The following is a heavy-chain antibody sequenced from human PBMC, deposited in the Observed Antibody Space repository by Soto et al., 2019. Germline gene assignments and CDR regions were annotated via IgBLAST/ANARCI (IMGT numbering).Heavy chain of an antibody. CDR1: GFSLTTGKMG. Sequence: SGPTLVNPTQTLTLTCTFSGFSLTTGKMGVSWIRQPPGKALEWLAHIFSDNERSYSTSLQGRLTISKDTSGSQVVLSMTNVDPVDTATYYCARMNVDSYQFYYAMDVWGQGTTVTVSS. CDR3: ARMNVDSYQFYYAMDV. J-gene: IGHJ6*02. D-gene: IGHD4-17*01. V-gene: IGHV2-26*01. CDR2: IFSDNER.